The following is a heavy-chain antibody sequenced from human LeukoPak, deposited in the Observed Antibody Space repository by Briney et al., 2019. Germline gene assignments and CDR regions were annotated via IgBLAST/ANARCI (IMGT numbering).Heavy chain of an antibody. CDR2: FHNSGTS. Sequence: PSETLSLTCTISDDSISDYYRGWIRQPPGKGLEWIGYFHNSGTSTYNPSLKSRVTISADTSKNQFSLKLNSLTTADTAVYYCTRGAGWLIDYWGQGILVTVSS. J-gene: IGHJ4*02. V-gene: IGHV4-59*01. CDR1: DDSISDYY. CDR3: TRGAGWLIDY. D-gene: IGHD3-16*01.